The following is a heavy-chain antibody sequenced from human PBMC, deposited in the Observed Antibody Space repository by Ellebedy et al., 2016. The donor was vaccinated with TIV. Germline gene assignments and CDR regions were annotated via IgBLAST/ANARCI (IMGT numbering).Heavy chain of an antibody. CDR1: GGSFSGYY. CDR3: ARNSGWYYY. D-gene: IGHD6-19*01. V-gene: IGHV4-34*01. CDR2: INHSGST. J-gene: IGHJ4*02. Sequence: SETLSLTXAVYGGSFSGYYWSWIRQPPGKGLEWIGEINHSGSTNHNPSLKSRVTISVDTSKNQFSLKLSSVTAADTAVYYCARNSGWYYYWGQGTLVTVSS.